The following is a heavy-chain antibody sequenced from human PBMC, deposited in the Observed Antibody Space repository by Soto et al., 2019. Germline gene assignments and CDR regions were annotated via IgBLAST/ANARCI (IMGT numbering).Heavy chain of an antibody. CDR3: ATDKGSSPFAI. D-gene: IGHD2-15*01. CDR2: IWSDGSHT. Sequence: QAQLVESGGGVVQPGRSLRLSCAASGFTFSSYGMHWVRQAPGEGLEWVAVIWSDGSHTFCADSLKDRCTISRYNSKETLYLHMVSVRADDTAVYYCATDKGSSPFAIWGHGTMVTVSS. J-gene: IGHJ3*02. CDR1: GFTFSSYG. V-gene: IGHV3-33*01.